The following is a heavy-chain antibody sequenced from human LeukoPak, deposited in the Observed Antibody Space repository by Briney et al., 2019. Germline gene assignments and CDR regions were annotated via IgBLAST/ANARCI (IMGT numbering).Heavy chain of an antibody. CDR3: ARAGGGNSDGAFDI. D-gene: IGHD4-23*01. CDR2: IIPILGIA. Sequence: ASVKVSCKASGGTFSSYAISWVRQAPGQGLEWMGRIIPILGIANYAQKFQGRVTITADKSTSTAYMELSSLRSEDTAVYYCARAGGGNSDGAFDIWGQGTMVTVSS. V-gene: IGHV1-69*04. J-gene: IGHJ3*02. CDR1: GGTFSSYA.